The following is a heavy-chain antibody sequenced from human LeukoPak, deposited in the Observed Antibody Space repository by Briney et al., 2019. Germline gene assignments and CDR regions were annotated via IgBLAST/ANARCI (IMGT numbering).Heavy chain of an antibody. J-gene: IGHJ3*02. V-gene: IGHV3-23*01. CDR3: AKDAHDNNPI. Sequence: GGSLRLSCAASGFTFNSYAMSWVRQAPGKGLEWVASISGSTYRTYYADYVKGRFTISRDDSKDTLYLQMNNLRVEDTAVYYCAKDAHDNNPIWGHGTMVTVSS. D-gene: IGHD1-14*01. CDR1: GFTFNSYA. CDR2: ISGSTYRT.